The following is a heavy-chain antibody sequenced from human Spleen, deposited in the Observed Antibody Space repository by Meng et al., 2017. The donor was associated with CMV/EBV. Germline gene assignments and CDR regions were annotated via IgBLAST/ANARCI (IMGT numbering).Heavy chain of an antibody. CDR1: GFPFSSYW. V-gene: IGHV3-74*01. CDR3: ARGQFWTYDEFYFDY. Sequence: SGFPFSSYWIHWVRQAPGKGLVWVSRINSAGSSTSYADSVKGRFTISRDSSENTLYLQMNSLRVEDTAIYYCARGQFWTYDEFYFDYWGQGALVTVSS. CDR2: INSAGSST. D-gene: IGHD1-7*01. J-gene: IGHJ4*02.